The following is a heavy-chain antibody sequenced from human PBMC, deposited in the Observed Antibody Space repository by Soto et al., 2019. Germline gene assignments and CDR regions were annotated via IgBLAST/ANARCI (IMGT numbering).Heavy chain of an antibody. J-gene: IGHJ5*02. Sequence: SETLSLTCTVPGGSISSGDYYWSWIRQPPGKGLEWIGYIYYSGSTYYNPSLKSRVTISVDTSKNQFSLKLSSVTAADTAVYYCARGPHNWNERGWFDPWGQGTLVTVSS. V-gene: IGHV4-30-4*01. CDR2: IYYSGST. D-gene: IGHD1-20*01. CDR3: ARGPHNWNERGWFDP. CDR1: GGSISSGDYY.